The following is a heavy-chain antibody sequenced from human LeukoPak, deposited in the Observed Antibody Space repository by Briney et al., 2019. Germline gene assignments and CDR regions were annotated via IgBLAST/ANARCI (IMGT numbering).Heavy chain of an antibody. V-gene: IGHV5-51*01. Sequence: GESLKISCKGSGNSFTSYWIGWVRQMPGKGLEWMGIIYPGDSATRYSPSFQGQVTISADKSISTAYLQWSSLKASDTAMYYCARGGFGKNVYNWFDPWGQGTLVTVSS. CDR2: IYPGDSAT. CDR3: ARGGFGKNVYNWFDP. J-gene: IGHJ5*02. CDR1: GNSFTSYW. D-gene: IGHD3-10*01.